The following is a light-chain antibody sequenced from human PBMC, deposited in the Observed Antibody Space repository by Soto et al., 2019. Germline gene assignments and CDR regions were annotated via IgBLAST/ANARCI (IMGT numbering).Light chain of an antibody. J-gene: IGKJ5*01. Sequence: DIQMTQSPSSVSASVGDRVTITCRASQGIYTWLAWYQQKPGKAPKLLIYAASTLQSGVPSRFSGRRSGTDFTLPISGLQPEDFATYYCQQTNSFPLTFGQGTRLEI. CDR1: QGIYTW. CDR2: AAS. CDR3: QQTNSFPLT. V-gene: IGKV1-12*01.